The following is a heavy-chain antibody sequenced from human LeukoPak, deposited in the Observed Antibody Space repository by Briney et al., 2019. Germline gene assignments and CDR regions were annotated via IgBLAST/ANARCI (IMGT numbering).Heavy chain of an antibody. CDR1: GFTFSSYA. CDR3: AKDKGFIAVAGSYGY. J-gene: IGHJ4*02. CDR2: ISGSGGST. D-gene: IGHD6-19*01. V-gene: IGHV3-23*01. Sequence: PGRSLRLSCAASGFTFSSYAMIWVRHAPGKGLEWVSAISGSGGSTYYADSVKGRFTISRDNSKNTLYLQMNSLRAEDTAVYYCAKDKGFIAVAGSYGYWGQGTLVTVSS.